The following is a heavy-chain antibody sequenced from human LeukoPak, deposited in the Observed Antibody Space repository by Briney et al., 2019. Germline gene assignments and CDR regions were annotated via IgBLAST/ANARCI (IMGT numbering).Heavy chain of an antibody. J-gene: IGHJ3*02. Sequence: GGSLRLSCAASGFTVSNNYMSWVRQAPGKGLEWVSITYSDGNTNYAVSVKGRFTISRDTSQNTLSFQMNSLRAEDTAVYYCVRKNQDFNAAFDNWGQGTVVTVSS. CDR3: VRKNQDFNAAFDN. D-gene: IGHD1-14*01. CDR1: GFTVSNNY. V-gene: IGHV3-53*01. CDR2: TYSDGNT.